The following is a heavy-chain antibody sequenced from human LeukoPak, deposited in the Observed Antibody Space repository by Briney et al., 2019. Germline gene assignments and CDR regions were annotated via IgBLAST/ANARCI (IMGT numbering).Heavy chain of an antibody. CDR2: ISSSTYI. CDR1: GFTFSSYS. Sequence: GGSLRLSCAASGFTFSSYSMNWVRQAPGKGLEWVSSISSSTYIYYADSVKGRFTISRDNAKNSLYLQMNSLRAEDTAVYYCARVQTIPAYIDYWGQGTLVTVSS. D-gene: IGHD1-14*01. CDR3: ARVQTIPAYIDY. V-gene: IGHV3-21*01. J-gene: IGHJ4*02.